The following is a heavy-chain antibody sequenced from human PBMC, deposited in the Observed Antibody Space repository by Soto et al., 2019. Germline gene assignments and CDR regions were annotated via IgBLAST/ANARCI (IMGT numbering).Heavy chain of an antibody. CDR1: GFTVSSNY. D-gene: IGHD3-3*01. Sequence: EVQLVESGGGLIQPGGSLRLSCAASGFTVSSNYMSWVRQAPGKGLEWVSVIYSGGSTYYADSVKGRFTISRDNSKNTLYLQMNSLRAEDTAVYYCARGVRFSPTYYYYGMDVWGQGTTVTVSS. CDR2: IYSGGST. CDR3: ARGVRFSPTYYYYGMDV. J-gene: IGHJ6*02. V-gene: IGHV3-53*01.